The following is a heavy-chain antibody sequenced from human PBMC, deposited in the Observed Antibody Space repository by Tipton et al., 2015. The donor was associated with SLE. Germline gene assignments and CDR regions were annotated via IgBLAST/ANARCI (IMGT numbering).Heavy chain of an antibody. J-gene: IGHJ6*03. V-gene: IGHV3-9*01. CDR2: ISWDSGSI. D-gene: IGHD3-22*01. Sequence: RSLRLSCAASGFTFSSYAMHWVRQAPGKGLEWVSGISWDSGSIGYADSVKGRFTISRDNAKNSLYLQMNSLRAEDTALYYCAKGNPYYDSSGGDYYYYMDVWGKGTTVTVSS. CDR1: GFTFSSYA. CDR3: AKGNPYYDSSGGDYYYYMDV.